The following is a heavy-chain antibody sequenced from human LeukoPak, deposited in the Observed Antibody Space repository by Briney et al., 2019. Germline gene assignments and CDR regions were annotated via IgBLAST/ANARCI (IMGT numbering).Heavy chain of an antibody. CDR3: ATEGLGSYALYI. CDR1: GYTFTYYY. D-gene: IGHD1-26*01. Sequence: VASVKISCKVSGYTFTYYYMHWVQQAPGKGLELMGVVDPEDGETIYAEKFQGRVTITADTSTDTAYMELSSLRSEDTAVYSCATEGLGSYALYIWGQGTMVTVSS. V-gene: IGHV1-69-2*01. J-gene: IGHJ3*02. CDR2: VDPEDGET.